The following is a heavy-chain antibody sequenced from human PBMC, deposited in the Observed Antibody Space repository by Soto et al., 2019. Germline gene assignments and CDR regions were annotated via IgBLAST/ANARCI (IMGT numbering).Heavy chain of an antibody. Sequence: QVQLVESGGGVVQPGRSLRLSCAASGFTFSSYGMHWVRQAPGKGLEWVAVISYDGSNKYYADSVKGRFTISRDNSKNTLYLQMNSLRAEDTAVYYCAKVPDGYSYGNFDYWGQGTLVTVSS. D-gene: IGHD5-18*01. CDR1: GFTFSSYG. J-gene: IGHJ4*02. V-gene: IGHV3-30*18. CDR2: ISYDGSNK. CDR3: AKVPDGYSYGNFDY.